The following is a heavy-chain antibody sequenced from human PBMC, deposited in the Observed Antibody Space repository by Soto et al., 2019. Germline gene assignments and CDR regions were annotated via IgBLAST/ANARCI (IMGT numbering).Heavy chain of an antibody. J-gene: IGHJ4*02. CDR2: ISAYNGNT. V-gene: IGHV1-18*01. Sequence: ASVKVSCKASGYTFTSYGISWVRQAPGQGLEWMGWISAYNGNTNYAQKLQGRVTMTTDTSTSTAYMELRSLRSDDTAVYYCARPPGYISDWYYFDLWGQGTLVTVSS. D-gene: IGHD3-9*01. CDR1: GYTFTSYG. CDR3: ARPPGYISDWYYFDL.